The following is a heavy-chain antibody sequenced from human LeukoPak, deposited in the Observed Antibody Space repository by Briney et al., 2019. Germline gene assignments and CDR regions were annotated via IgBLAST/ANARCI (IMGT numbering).Heavy chain of an antibody. J-gene: IGHJ4*02. D-gene: IGHD3-22*01. V-gene: IGHV3-33*01. Sequence: GRSLRLSYAASGFTFSSYGMHWVRQAPGKGLEWVAVIWYDGSNKYYADSVKGRFTISRDNSKNTLYLQMNSLRAEDTAVYYCARDIAPRFTMIDYWGQGTLVTVSS. CDR3: ARDIAPRFTMIDY. CDR2: IWYDGSNK. CDR1: GFTFSSYG.